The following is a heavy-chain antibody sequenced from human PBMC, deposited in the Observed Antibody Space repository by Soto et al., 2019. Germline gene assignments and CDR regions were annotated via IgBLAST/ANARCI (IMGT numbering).Heavy chain of an antibody. Sequence: ASETLSLTCSVSSGSISTNSYLWGWIRQPPGKGLEWIGAILYSGDTYYSESLKSRVTMSVDTAKNQFSLKLNSVTAADTAVYYCARQCRNTKIVILRHYATDFWGQGTAVTVSS. J-gene: IGHJ6*02. CDR1: SGSISTNSYL. D-gene: IGHD3-22*01. CDR3: ARQCRNTKIVILRHYATDF. V-gene: IGHV4-39*01. CDR2: ILYSGDT.